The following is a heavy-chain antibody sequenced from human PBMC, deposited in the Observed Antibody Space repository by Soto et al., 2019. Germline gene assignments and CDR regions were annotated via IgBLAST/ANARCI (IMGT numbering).Heavy chain of an antibody. V-gene: IGHV3-53*01. CDR3: TRDALGERPYYFYYFGMDV. CDR2: IYSGGTT. CDR1: GLSVSNNF. D-gene: IGHD7-27*01. J-gene: IGHJ6*02. Sequence: QLVESGGGLIQPGESLKLSCAASGLSVSNNFMSWVRQAPGKGLEWLAVIYSGGTTFYADSVKGRFTISKDNSKNTLSLQMNSLRAEDTAVYYCTRDALGERPYYFYYFGMDVWGQGTTVTVSS.